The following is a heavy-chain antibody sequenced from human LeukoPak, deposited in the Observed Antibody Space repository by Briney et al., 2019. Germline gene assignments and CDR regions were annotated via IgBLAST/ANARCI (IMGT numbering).Heavy chain of an antibody. Sequence: SETLSLTCTVSGGSISSYYWSWIRQPPGKGLEWIGYIYYSGSTNYNPSLKSRVTISVDTSKNQFSLKLSSVTAADTAVYYCARWGSYASTSNWFDPWGQGTLVTVSS. J-gene: IGHJ5*02. CDR2: IYYSGST. CDR1: GGSISSYY. V-gene: IGHV4-59*01. CDR3: ARWGSYASTSNWFDP. D-gene: IGHD2-2*01.